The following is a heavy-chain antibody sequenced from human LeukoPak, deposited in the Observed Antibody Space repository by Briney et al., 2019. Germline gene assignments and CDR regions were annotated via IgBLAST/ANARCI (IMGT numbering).Heavy chain of an antibody. CDR2: INHSGST. J-gene: IGHJ4*02. CDR1: GGSFSGYY. V-gene: IGHV4-34*01. D-gene: IGHD4-23*01. CDR3: ARGLSRGVVTPY. Sequence: SETLSLTCTVSGGSFSGYYWSWIRQPPGKGLEWIGEINHSGSTNYNPSLKSRVTISVDTSKNQFSLKLSSVTAADTAVYYCARGLSRGVVTPYWGQGTLVTVSS.